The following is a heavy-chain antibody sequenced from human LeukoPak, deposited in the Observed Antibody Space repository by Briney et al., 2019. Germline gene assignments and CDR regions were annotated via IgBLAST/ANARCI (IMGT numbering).Heavy chain of an antibody. Sequence: ASVKVSCKASGGTFSSYAISWVRQAPGQGLEWMGGIIPIFGTTIYAQKFQGRVTITTDESTSTAYMELSSLRSEDTAVYYCARDLPYGYYMDVWGKGTTVTVSS. CDR1: GGTFSSYA. V-gene: IGHV1-69*05. D-gene: IGHD3-10*01. CDR3: ARDLPYGYYMDV. CDR2: IIPIFGTT. J-gene: IGHJ6*03.